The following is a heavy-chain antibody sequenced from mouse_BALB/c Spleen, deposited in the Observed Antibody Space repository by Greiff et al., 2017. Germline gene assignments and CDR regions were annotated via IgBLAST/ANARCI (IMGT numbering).Heavy chain of an antibody. CDR3: AKLGRDAMDY. J-gene: IGHJ4*01. CDR2: INSNGGST. Sequence: DVMLVESGGGLVKLGGSLKLSCAASGFTFSSYYMSWVRQTPEKRLELVAAINSNGGSTYYPDTVKGRFTISRDNAKNTLYLQMSSLKSEDTALYYCAKLGRDAMDYWGQGTSVTVSS. D-gene: IGHD4-1*01. V-gene: IGHV5-6-2*01. CDR1: GFTFSSYY.